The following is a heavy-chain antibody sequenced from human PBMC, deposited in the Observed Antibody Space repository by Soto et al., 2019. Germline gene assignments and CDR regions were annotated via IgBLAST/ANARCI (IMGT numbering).Heavy chain of an antibody. CDR3: TKSLAVGGPYDAFAV. V-gene: IGHV1-46*01. CDR1: GYTFTSYY. D-gene: IGHD6-19*01. Sequence: GASVKVSCKASGYTFTSYYRHWVRQAPGQGLEWMGIINPSSGSTSYAQKFQGRVIITRDTTANTVYMELRSLRSEDTAIYYCTKSLAVGGPYDAFAVWGQGTMVTVSS. J-gene: IGHJ3*01. CDR2: INPSSGST.